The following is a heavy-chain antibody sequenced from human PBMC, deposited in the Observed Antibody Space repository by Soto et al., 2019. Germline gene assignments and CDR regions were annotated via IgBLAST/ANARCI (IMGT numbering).Heavy chain of an antibody. CDR2: IYYSGST. CDR3: ARDRQNPYYDFWSGYNWFDP. J-gene: IGHJ5*02. CDR1: GGSISSGDYY. V-gene: IGHV4-30-4*01. Sequence: QVQLQESGPGLVKPSQTLSLTCTVSGGSISSGDYYWSWIRQPPGKGLEWIGYIYYSGSTYYNPSLTSRVTISVDTSKNQFSLKLSSVTAADTAVYYCARDRQNPYYDFWSGYNWFDPWGQGTLVTVSS. D-gene: IGHD3-3*01.